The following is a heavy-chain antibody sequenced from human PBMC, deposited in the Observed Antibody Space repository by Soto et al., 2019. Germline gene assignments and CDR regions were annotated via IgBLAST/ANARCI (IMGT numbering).Heavy chain of an antibody. J-gene: IGHJ3*02. CDR2: ISGSGGST. V-gene: IGHV3-23*01. D-gene: IGHD2-15*01. Sequence: EVQLLESGGGLVQPGGSLRLSCAASGFTFSNYAMSWVRQAPGKGLEWVSAISGSGGSTYYADSVKGRFTISRDNSKSTLYLQMNSLRAEDTAVYYCAKFYCSGGSCYAWDAFDIWGQGTMVTVSS. CDR1: GFTFSNYA. CDR3: AKFYCSGGSCYAWDAFDI.